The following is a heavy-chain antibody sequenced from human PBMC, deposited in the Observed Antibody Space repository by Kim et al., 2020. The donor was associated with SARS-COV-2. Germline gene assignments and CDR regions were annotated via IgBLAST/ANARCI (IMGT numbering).Heavy chain of an antibody. CDR3: AKESDAFDI. V-gene: IGHV3-30*02. Sequence: FYADSVKGRFTISRDNSQNVLYLQMNSVRGEDTAVYYCAKESDAFDIWGQGTLVTVSS. J-gene: IGHJ3*02.